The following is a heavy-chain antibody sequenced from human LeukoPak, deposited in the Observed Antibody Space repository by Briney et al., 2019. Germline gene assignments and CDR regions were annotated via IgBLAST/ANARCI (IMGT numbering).Heavy chain of an antibody. V-gene: IGHV1-69*05. CDR1: GGTFSSYA. CDR3: ARPASSGSLDY. D-gene: IGHD3-22*01. Sequence: SVKVSCKASGGTFSSYAISWVRQAPGQGLEWMGRIIPIFGTANYAQKFQGRVTITTDESTSTAYMELSSLRSEDTAVYNCARPASSGSLDYWGQGTLVTVSS. CDR2: IIPIFGTA. J-gene: IGHJ4*02.